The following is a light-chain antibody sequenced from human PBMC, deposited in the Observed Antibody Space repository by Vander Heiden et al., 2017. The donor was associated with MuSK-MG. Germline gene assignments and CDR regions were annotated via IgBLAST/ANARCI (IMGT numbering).Light chain of an antibody. Sequence: QSVLTQPPSVSGPPGQRVPISCTGSSSNIGAGYDVHWYQQLPGTAPKLLIYGNSNRPSGVPDRFSGSKSGTSASLAITGLQAEDEAEYYCQSYDSSLSGPYVFGTGTKVTVL. J-gene: IGLJ1*01. CDR2: GNS. CDR1: SSNIGAGYD. CDR3: QSYDSSLSGPYV. V-gene: IGLV1-40*01.